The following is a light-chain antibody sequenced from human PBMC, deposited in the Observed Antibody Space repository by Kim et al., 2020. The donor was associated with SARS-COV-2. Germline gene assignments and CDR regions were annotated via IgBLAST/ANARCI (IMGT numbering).Light chain of an antibody. J-gene: IGLJ3*02. Sequence: QSALTQPASVSGSPGQSITISCTGTSSDVGSYNLVSWYQQHPGKAPKLIIYEVNKRPSGVSNRFSASKSGNTASLTISGLQADDEADYHCCSYAGSRTFVLFGGGTKLTVL. V-gene: IGLV2-23*02. CDR1: SSDVGSYNL. CDR3: CSYAGSRTFVL. CDR2: EVN.